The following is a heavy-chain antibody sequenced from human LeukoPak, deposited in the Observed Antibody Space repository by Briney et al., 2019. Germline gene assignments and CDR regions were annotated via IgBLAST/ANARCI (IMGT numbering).Heavy chain of an antibody. D-gene: IGHD5-18*01. CDR1: GFTFSNAC. V-gene: IGHV3-15*01. Sequence: GGSLRLSCAASGFTFSNACTSWVRQAPGKGLEWVGHIKGKTDGGTTDYAAPVQGRFTTSRDDSKNTLFLQMNSLKTEDTAVYYCTTGTWIQLWLADYWGQGALVTVSS. CDR2: IKGKTDGGTT. J-gene: IGHJ4*02. CDR3: TTGTWIQLWLADY.